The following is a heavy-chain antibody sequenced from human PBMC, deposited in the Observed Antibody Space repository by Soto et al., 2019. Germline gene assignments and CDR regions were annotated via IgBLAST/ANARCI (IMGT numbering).Heavy chain of an antibody. CDR1: GFTFISYG. D-gene: IGHD3-10*01. V-gene: IGHV3-30*18. Sequence: GGSLRLSCAASGFTFISYGMHWVRQAPGKGLEWVAVISYDGSNKYYADSVKGRFTISRDNSKNTLYLQMNSLRAEDTAVYYCAKDSGRILSRLYFDYWGQGTLVTVSS. CDR2: ISYDGSNK. J-gene: IGHJ4*02. CDR3: AKDSGRILSRLYFDY.